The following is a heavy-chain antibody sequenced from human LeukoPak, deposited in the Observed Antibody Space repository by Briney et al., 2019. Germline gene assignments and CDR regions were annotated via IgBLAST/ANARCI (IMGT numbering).Heavy chain of an antibody. CDR3: AKDRDLLFAHCWFDL. CDR1: GFTFSSYA. Sequence: PGGSLRLSCAASGFTFSSYAMSWVRQAPGKGLEWVSSISGSGDKTYYADSVKGRFTVSRDNSKNTLYLQMNRLRAEDTAVYYCAKDRDLLFAHCWFDLWGQGTLVTVSS. V-gene: IGHV3-23*01. D-gene: IGHD3-10*01. J-gene: IGHJ5*02. CDR2: ISGSGDKT.